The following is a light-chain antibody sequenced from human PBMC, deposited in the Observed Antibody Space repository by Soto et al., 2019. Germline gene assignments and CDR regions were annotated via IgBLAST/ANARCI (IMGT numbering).Light chain of an antibody. CDR1: SSNIGGTNY. Sequence: SALAQPPSASGTPGQRVFISCSGSSSNIGGTNYAYWYQQLPGAAPKLLMHSNNLRPSGVPERISGSKSGTSASLATSGLRSEDEAVYYCASWDDRLGAVIFGGGTKVTVL. CDR3: ASWDDRLGAVI. V-gene: IGLV1-47*02. CDR2: SNN. J-gene: IGLJ2*01.